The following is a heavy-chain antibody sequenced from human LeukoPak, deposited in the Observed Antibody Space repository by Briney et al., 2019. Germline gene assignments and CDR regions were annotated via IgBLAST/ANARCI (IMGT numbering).Heavy chain of an antibody. V-gene: IGHV3-48*03. J-gene: IGHJ4*02. CDR3: ARDQRIAAAGDY. D-gene: IGHD6-13*01. CDR2: ISSSGSTI. Sequence: GGSLRLSCAASGFTFSSYEMNWVRQAPGKGLEWVSYISSSGSTIYYADSVKGRFTISRDNAKNSLCLQMNSLRAEDTAVYYCARDQRIAAAGDYWGQGTLVTVSS. CDR1: GFTFSSYE.